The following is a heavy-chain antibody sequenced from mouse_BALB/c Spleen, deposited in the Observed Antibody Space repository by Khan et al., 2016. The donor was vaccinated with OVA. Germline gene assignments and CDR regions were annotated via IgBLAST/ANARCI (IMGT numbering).Heavy chain of an antibody. CDR3: VRGDVGHWYFDV. V-gene: IGHV5-17*02. CDR1: GFTFSSFG. J-gene: IGHJ1*01. Sequence: EVELVESGGGLVQPGGSRKLSCAASGFTFSSFGMHWVRQAPEKGLEWVAYISSGSNTIHYADTVKGRFTISRDNPKNTLFLQMTSLRSEDTAMXYCVRGDVGHWYFDVWGAGTTVTVSS. CDR2: ISSGSNTI.